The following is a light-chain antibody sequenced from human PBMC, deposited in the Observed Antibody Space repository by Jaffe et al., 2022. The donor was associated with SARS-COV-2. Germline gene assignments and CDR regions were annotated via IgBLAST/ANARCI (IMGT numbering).Light chain of an antibody. CDR3: CSYAGSYSVL. Sequence: QSALTQPRSVSGSPGQSVTISCTGTNSDVGRYNYVSWYQQHPGKAPKPLIYDVIKRPSGVPDRFSGSKSGNTASLTISGLQAEDEADYYCCSYAGSYSVLFGGGTRLTVL. CDR1: NSDVGRYNY. J-gene: IGLJ2*01. CDR2: DVI. V-gene: IGLV2-11*01.